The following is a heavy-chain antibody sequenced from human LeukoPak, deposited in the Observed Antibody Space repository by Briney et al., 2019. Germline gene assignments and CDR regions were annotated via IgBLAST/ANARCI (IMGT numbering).Heavy chain of an antibody. Sequence: PGGSLRLSCAASGFTVSSNYMSWVRQAPGKGLERVSVIYSGGSTYYADSVKGRFTISRDNSKNSLYLQMSSLRAEDTAVYYCARLQGYDSRTEGGQGTLVTVSS. J-gene: IGHJ1*01. CDR2: IYSGGST. V-gene: IGHV3-66*04. CDR3: ARLQGYDSRTE. CDR1: GFTVSSNY. D-gene: IGHD3-22*01.